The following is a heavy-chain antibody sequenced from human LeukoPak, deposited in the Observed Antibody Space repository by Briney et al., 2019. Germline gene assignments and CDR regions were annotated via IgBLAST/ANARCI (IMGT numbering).Heavy chain of an antibody. CDR3: AKDTYGDRSYWYFDL. CDR2: ISYDGSNK. V-gene: IGHV3-30-3*01. Sequence: GGSLRLSCAASGFTFSSYAMHWVRQAPGKGLEWVAVISYDGSNKYYADSVKGRFTISRDNSKNTLYLQMNSLRAEDTAVYYCAKDTYGDRSYWYFDLWGRGTLVTVSS. CDR1: GFTFSSYA. D-gene: IGHD4-17*01. J-gene: IGHJ2*01.